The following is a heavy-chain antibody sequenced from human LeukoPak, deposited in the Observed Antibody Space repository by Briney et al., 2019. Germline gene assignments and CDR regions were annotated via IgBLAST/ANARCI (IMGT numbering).Heavy chain of an antibody. CDR3: ATQSRGIAARLGYYYYYMDV. CDR1: GGTFSSYA. Sequence: KVSCKASGGTFSSYAISWVRQAPGQGLEWMGGIIPIFGTANYAQKFQGRVTITTDESMSTAYMELSSLRSEDTAVYYCATQSRGIAARLGYYYYYMDVWGKGTTVTVSS. D-gene: IGHD6-6*01. V-gene: IGHV1-69*05. J-gene: IGHJ6*03. CDR2: IIPIFGTA.